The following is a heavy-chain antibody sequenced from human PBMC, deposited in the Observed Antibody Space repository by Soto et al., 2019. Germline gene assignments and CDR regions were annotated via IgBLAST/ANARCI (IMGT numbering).Heavy chain of an antibody. CDR1: RCL. J-gene: IGHJ4*02. CDR2: IKQDGSEK. D-gene: IGHD2-15*01. Sequence: RCLTNQGQQGPGKGLEWVANIKQDGSEKYYVDSVKGRFTISRGNAKNSLYLQMNSLRAEDTAVYYCATDIVVVVAATDTDYWGQGTLVTVPS. V-gene: IGHV3-7*05. CDR3: ATDIVVVVAATDTDY.